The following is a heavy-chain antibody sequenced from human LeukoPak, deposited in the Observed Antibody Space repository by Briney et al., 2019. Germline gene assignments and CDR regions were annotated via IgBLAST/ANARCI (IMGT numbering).Heavy chain of an antibody. D-gene: IGHD2-15*01. CDR3: ARFPCSGDSCYSGIRAFDI. V-gene: IGHV4-34*01. CDR1: GGSFSTYY. J-gene: IGHJ3*02. CDR2: INHSGST. Sequence: SETLSLTCAVYGGSFSTYYWNWIRQSPGEGLEWIGEINHSGSTNSNPSLKSRVTILIDTSKNQFSLKLSSVTAADTGVYYCARFPCSGDSCYSGIRAFDIWGQGTMVIVSP.